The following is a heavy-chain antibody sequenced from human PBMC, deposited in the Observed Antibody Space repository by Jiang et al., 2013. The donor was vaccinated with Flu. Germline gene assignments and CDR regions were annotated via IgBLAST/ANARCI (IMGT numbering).Heavy chain of an antibody. CDR2: TYYRSKWYT. J-gene: IGHJ4*02. V-gene: IGHV6-1*01. CDR1: GDSVSTNNAG. D-gene: IGHD2-2*01. Sequence: QTLSLTCAISGDSVSTNNAGWHWIRQSPSRGLEWLGRTYYRSKWYTDYAVSLKSRIIINSDTSKNQFSLQPNSVAPEDTALYYCARGYKYAYDYWGQGILVTVSS. CDR3: ARGYKYAYDY.